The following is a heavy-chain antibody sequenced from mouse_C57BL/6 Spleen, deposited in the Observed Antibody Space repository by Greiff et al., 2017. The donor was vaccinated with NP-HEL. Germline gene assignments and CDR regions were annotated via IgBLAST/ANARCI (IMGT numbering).Heavy chain of an antibody. CDR1: GYAFSSSW. Sequence: QVQLKQSGPELVKPGASVKISCKASGYAFSSSWMNWVKQRPGKGLEWNGRIYPGDGDTNYNGKFKGKATLTADKSSSTAYMQLSSLTSEDSAVYFCARSPVDYWGQGTTLTVSS. V-gene: IGHV1-82*01. J-gene: IGHJ2*01. CDR2: IYPGDGDT. CDR3: ARSPVDY.